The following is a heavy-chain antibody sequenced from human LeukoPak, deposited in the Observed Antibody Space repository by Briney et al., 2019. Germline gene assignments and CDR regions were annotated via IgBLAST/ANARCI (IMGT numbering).Heavy chain of an antibody. J-gene: IGHJ4*02. CDR3: ARYDSRGSASTKFDY. CDR2: IYGRAST. CDR1: GYSLGKNYY. Sequence: SETLSLTCTDSGYSLGKNYYRGWIRQSPGKGLEWIGRIYGRASTSYNPSLMNRVTMSVDTSKNHFSLQLTSVTAADTAVYYCARYDSRGSASTKFDYWGQGIQVTVSS. D-gene: IGHD3-3*01. V-gene: IGHV4-38-2*02.